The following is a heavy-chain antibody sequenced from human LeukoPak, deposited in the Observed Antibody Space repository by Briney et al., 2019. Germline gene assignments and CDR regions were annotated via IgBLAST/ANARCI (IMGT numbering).Heavy chain of an antibody. D-gene: IGHD3-16*02. CDR1: GFTFSSYW. V-gene: IGHV3-74*01. J-gene: IGHJ4*02. CDR2: INSDGSST. Sequence: SGGSLRLSCAASGFTFSSYWMHWVRQAPGKGLVWVSRINSDGSSTSYADSVKGRFTISRDNAKNTLYLQMNSLRAEDTAVYYCVKRNYDYVWGSYLHFDYWGQGTLVAVSS. CDR3: VKRNYDYVWGSYLHFDY.